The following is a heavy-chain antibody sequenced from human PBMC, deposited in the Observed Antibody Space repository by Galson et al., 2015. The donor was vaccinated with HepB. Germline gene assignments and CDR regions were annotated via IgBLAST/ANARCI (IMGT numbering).Heavy chain of an antibody. J-gene: IGHJ3*02. CDR2: ISSSSSYI. V-gene: IGHV3-21*01. CDR3: ARDLNLPRIAAAGTRDDAFDI. Sequence: SLRLSCAASGFTFSSYSMNWVRQAPGKGLEWVSSISSSSSYIYYADSVKGRFTISRDNAKNSLYLQMNSLRAEDTAVYYCARDLNLPRIAAAGTRDDAFDIWGQGTMVTVSS. CDR1: GFTFSSYS. D-gene: IGHD6-13*01.